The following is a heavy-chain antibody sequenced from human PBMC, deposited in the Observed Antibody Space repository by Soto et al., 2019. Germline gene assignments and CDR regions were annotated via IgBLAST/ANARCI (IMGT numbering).Heavy chain of an antibody. D-gene: IGHD2-21*01. J-gene: IGHJ4*02. CDR2: ILYTGTT. V-gene: IGHV4-39*01. CDR3: ARLGWGNGDSDY. CDR1: GGSISKSNYF. Sequence: SETLSLTCTVSGGSISKSNYFWGWIRQAPGRGLEWIASILYTGTTSYNSSLKSRVAISVDTSKNQFSLKLNSVTAADTAVYYCARLGWGNGDSDYWGQGTLVTVSS.